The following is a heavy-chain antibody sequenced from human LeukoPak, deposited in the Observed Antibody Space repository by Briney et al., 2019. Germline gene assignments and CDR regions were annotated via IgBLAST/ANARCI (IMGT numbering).Heavy chain of an antibody. CDR1: GFTFSSYA. V-gene: IGHV3-23*01. J-gene: IGHJ4*02. Sequence: GGSLRLSCAASGFTFSSYAMSWVRQAPGKGLEWVSTISGGGGITYYADSVRGRFTISRDNSKNTLYLQVNSLRAEDTALYFCARRRGNYYIDYWGQGTLVTVSS. CDR2: ISGGGGIT. CDR3: ARRRGNYYIDY. D-gene: IGHD1-26*01.